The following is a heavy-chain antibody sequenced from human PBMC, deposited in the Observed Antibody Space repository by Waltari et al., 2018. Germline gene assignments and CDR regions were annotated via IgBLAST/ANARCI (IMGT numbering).Heavy chain of an antibody. J-gene: IGHJ4*02. CDR3: AHYDFWSGSFDY. D-gene: IGHD3-3*01. V-gene: IGHV1-24*01. CDR1: GYTLTEFS. Sequence: QLHQVHSSPEAKNPGASVKVSCNVSGYTLTEFSLHWVRQAPGKGLERMGGFDPEEGETIYAQKFQGRVTMTEDASTDTAYMELSSLRSEDTAVYYCAHYDFWSGSFDYWGQGTLVTVSS. CDR2: FDPEEGET.